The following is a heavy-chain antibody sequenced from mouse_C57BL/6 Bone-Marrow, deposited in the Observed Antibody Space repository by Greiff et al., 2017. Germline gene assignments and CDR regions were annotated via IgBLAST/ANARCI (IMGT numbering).Heavy chain of an antibody. J-gene: IGHJ1*03. Sequence: VQLQQSDAELVKPGASVKISCKVSGYTFTDHTIHWMKQRPEQGLEWIGYIYPRDGGTKYNEKFKGKATLTADKSSSTAYMQLNSLASEDSAVYFCARDYYGSSRYFDVWGTGTTVTVSS. CDR3: ARDYYGSSRYFDV. CDR2: IYPRDGGT. CDR1: GYTFTDHT. V-gene: IGHV1-78*01. D-gene: IGHD1-1*01.